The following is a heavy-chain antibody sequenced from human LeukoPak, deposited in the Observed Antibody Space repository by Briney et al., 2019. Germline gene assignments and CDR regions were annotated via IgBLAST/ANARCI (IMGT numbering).Heavy chain of an antibody. D-gene: IGHD1-26*01. CDR2: ISWNSASV. V-gene: IGHV3-9*01. J-gene: IGHJ6*02. CDR3: ARDRGIVGAAFYGMDV. Sequence: GGSLRLSCAASGFTFDDNAMHWARQAPGKGLEWVSGISWNSASVDYADSVKGRFIISRDNAKNSLYLQMNSLRAEDTAVYYCARDRGIVGAAFYGMDVWGQGTTVTVSS. CDR1: GFTFDDNA.